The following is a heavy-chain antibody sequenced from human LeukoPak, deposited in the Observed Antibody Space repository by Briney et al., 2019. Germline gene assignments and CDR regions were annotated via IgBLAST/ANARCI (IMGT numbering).Heavy chain of an antibody. CDR3: AKVSDYSYYYYMDV. Sequence: GGSLRLSCAASGFTFSSYGMHWVRQAPGKGLEWVAFIRYDGSNKYYADSVKGRFTISRDNSKNTLYLQVNSLRAEDTAVYYCAKVSDYSYYYYMDVWGKGTTVTVSS. V-gene: IGHV3-30*02. CDR1: GFTFSSYG. J-gene: IGHJ6*03. CDR2: IRYDGSNK.